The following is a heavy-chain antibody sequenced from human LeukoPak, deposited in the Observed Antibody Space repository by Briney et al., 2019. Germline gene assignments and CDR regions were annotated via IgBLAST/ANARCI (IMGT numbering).Heavy chain of an antibody. D-gene: IGHD5-18*01. CDR1: GFTVSSNY. V-gene: IGHV3-66*04. CDR3: ARRAGYSYGYHIDY. CDR2: IYSGGST. Sequence: PGGSLRLSCAASGFTVSSNYMSWVRQAPGKGLERVSVIYSGGSTYYADSVKGRFTISRDNSKNTLYLQMNSLRAEDTAVYYCARRAGYSYGYHIDYWGQGTLVTVSS. J-gene: IGHJ4*02.